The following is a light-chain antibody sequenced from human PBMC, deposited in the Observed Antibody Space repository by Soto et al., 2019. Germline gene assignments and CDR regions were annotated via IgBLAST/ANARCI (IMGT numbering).Light chain of an antibody. J-gene: IGLJ3*02. Sequence: QSALTQPASVSGSPGQSITISCTGTSSDVGGYNYVSWYQQHPGQVPKLTIYEVTNRPSGVSSRFSGSKSGNTASLTISGLQGEDEADYYSSHYTNSYTWVFGGGTKLTVL. CDR1: SSDVGGYNY. CDR2: EVT. V-gene: IGLV2-14*01. CDR3: SHYTNSYTWV.